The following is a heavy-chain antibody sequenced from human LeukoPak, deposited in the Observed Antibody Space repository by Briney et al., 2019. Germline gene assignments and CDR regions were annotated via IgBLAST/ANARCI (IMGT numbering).Heavy chain of an antibody. Sequence: PGGSLRLSCSASGFTFSNYGLHWVRQAPGKGLEYVSAIDNNGDNTYYADSVKGRFTISRDNSKNTLYLQLSSLRAEDTAVYYCVRCSGGSFYQPLDYWGQGTLVTVSS. CDR2: IDNNGDNT. CDR3: VRCSGGSFYQPLDY. V-gene: IGHV3-64D*06. J-gene: IGHJ4*02. CDR1: GFTFSNYG. D-gene: IGHD2-15*01.